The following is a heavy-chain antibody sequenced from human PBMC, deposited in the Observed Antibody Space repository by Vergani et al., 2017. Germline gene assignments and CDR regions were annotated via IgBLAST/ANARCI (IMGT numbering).Heavy chain of an antibody. CDR3: ARSAGYSSGWYGDYFDY. J-gene: IGHJ4*02. CDR2: IIPILGIA. CDR1: GGTFSSYA. Sequence: QVQLVQSGAEVKKPGASVKVSCKASGGTFSSYAISWVRQAPGQGLEWMGRIIPILGIANYAQKFQGIVTITADKSTSTAYMELSSLRSEDTAVYYCARSAGYSSGWYGDYFDYWGQGTLVTVSS. D-gene: IGHD6-19*01. V-gene: IGHV1-69*04.